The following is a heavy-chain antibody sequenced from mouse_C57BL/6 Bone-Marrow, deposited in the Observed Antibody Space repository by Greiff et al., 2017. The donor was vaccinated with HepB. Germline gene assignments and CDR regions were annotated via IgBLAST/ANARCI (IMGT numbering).Heavy chain of an antibody. Sequence: EVQLQQSGPELVKPGASVKIPCKASGYTFTDYNMDWVKQSHGKSLEWIGDINPNNGGTIYNQKFKGKATLTVDKSSSTAYMELRSLTSEDTAVYYCARRTTVPYYFDYWGQGTTLTVSS. CDR2: INPNNGGT. CDR1: GYTFTDYN. CDR3: ARRTTVPYYFDY. V-gene: IGHV1-18*01. D-gene: IGHD1-1*01. J-gene: IGHJ2*01.